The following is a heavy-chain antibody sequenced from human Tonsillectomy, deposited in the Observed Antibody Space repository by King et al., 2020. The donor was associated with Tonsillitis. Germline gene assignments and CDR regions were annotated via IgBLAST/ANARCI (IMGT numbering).Heavy chain of an antibody. Sequence: VQLVESGGGLVQPGGSLRLSCAASGFTVSSKYMSWVRQAPGKGLEWVSVIFNGGGTYYADSVKGRFTIYRDNSNNTPYLQMNSLRAEDTAVYYCARCDDSRGYYWDHFDFWGQGTLVTVSS. CDR2: IFNGGGT. J-gene: IGHJ4*02. V-gene: IGHV3-66*01. CDR3: ARCDDSRGYYWDHFDF. D-gene: IGHD3-22*01. CDR1: GFTVSSKY.